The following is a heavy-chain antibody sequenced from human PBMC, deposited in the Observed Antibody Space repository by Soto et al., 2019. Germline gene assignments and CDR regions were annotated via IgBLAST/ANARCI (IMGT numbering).Heavy chain of an antibody. CDR3: ASDGAYSHGGKYYYVMDS. CDR1: GYTFTSYD. J-gene: IGHJ6*04. CDR2: ISAYNGKT. Sequence: ASVKVSCRASGYTFTSYDISGVRQAPGQGLEWMGWISAYNGKTNYAQKLQGRVTMTTDTSTSTAYMELRSLRSDDTAVYYCASDGAYSHGGKYYYVMDSCAGGTTFAVYS. V-gene: IGHV1-18*01. D-gene: IGHD5-18*01.